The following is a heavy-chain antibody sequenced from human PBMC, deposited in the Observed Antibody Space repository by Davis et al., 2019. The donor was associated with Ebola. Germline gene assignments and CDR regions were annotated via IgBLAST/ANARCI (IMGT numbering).Heavy chain of an antibody. CDR3: ARDKFFGVVITPSFDY. CDR1: GYTFTSYG. Sequence: ASVKVSCKASGYTFTSYGISWVRQAPGQGLEWMGWISAYNGNTNYAQKLQGRVTMTTDTSTSTAYMELRSLRSDDTAVYYCARDKFFGVVITPSFDYWGQGTLVTVSS. CDR2: ISAYNGNT. J-gene: IGHJ4*02. D-gene: IGHD3-3*01. V-gene: IGHV1-18*04.